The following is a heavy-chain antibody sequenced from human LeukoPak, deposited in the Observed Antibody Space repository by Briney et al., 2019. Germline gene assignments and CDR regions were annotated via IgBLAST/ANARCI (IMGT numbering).Heavy chain of an antibody. J-gene: IGHJ4*02. CDR3: ARELSQIVWGGLDY. Sequence: EASVKVSCKASGYTFTSYGISWVRQAPGQGLEWMGWISAYNGNTNYAQKLQGRVTMTTDTSTSTAYMELRSLRSDDTAVYYCARELSQIVWGGLDYGGQGTLVSVSS. CDR2: ISAYNGNT. D-gene: IGHD2-21*01. CDR1: GYTFTSYG. V-gene: IGHV1-18*01.